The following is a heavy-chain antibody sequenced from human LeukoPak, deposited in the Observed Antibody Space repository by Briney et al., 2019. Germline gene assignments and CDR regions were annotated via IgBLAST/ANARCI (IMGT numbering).Heavy chain of an antibody. Sequence: GSVKVSCKASRYTFTGYYMHWVRQAPGQGLEWMGWINPNSGGTNYAQKFQGRVTMTRDTSISTAYMELSRLRSDDTAVYYCARKDYYDSSGAFDYWGQGTLVTVSS. CDR3: ARKDYYDSSGAFDY. V-gene: IGHV1-2*02. J-gene: IGHJ4*02. CDR1: RYTFTGYY. D-gene: IGHD3-22*01. CDR2: INPNSGGT.